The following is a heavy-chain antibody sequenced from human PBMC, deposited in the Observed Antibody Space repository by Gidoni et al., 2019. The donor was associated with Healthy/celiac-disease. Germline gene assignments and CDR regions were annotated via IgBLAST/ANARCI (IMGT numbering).Heavy chain of an antibody. D-gene: IGHD2-2*01. J-gene: IGHJ6*02. Sequence: EVQLVRSGAEVKKPGECLKISCKGSGYSFTSYWIGWVRQMPGKGLEWMGIIYPGDSDTRYSPSFQGQVTISADKSISTAYLQWSSLKASDTAMYYCARLDSVVPAANYGMDVWGQGTTVTVSS. CDR3: ARLDSVVPAANYGMDV. CDR2: IYPGDSDT. V-gene: IGHV5-51*01. CDR1: GYSFTSYW.